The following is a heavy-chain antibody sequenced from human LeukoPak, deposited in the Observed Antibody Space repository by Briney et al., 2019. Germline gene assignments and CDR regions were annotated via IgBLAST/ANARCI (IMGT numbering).Heavy chain of an antibody. CDR3: ARGLYSTHSSSGGFDY. D-gene: IGHD3-10*01. J-gene: IGHJ4*01. Sequence: ASVKVSCKASGYTFTSYDINWVRQATGQGLEWMGWMNPNSGHTGYVQKFQGRVTMTRDTSISTAYMELSSLRSEDTAVYYCARGLYSTHSSSGGFDYWGQGTQVTVSS. V-gene: IGHV1-8*01. CDR1: GYTFTSYD. CDR2: MNPNSGHT.